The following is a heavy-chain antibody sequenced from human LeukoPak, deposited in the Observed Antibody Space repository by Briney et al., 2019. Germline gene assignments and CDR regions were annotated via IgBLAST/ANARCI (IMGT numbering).Heavy chain of an antibody. CDR2: INPNSGGT. V-gene: IGHV1-2*02. J-gene: IGHJ6*02. CDR1: GYTFTGYY. CDR3: ARGPTLIVAYYYYYGMDV. D-gene: IGHD2-15*01. Sequence: ASVKVSCKASGYTFTGYYMHWVRQAPGQGLEWMGWINPNSGGTNYAQKFQGRVTMTGDTSINTAYMELSSLRSEDTAVYYCARGPTLIVAYYYYYGMDVWGQGTTVTVSS.